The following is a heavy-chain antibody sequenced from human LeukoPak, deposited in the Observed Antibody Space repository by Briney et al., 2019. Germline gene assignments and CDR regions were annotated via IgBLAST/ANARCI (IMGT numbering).Heavy chain of an antibody. D-gene: IGHD5-24*01. CDR3: ARPPSSDGYFDS. CDR1: GFTFSSYD. Sequence: GGSLRLSCAASGFTFSSYDMHWVRQVTGKGLEWVSTIGTAGDTYYPGSVKGRFTTSRENAKNSFYLQMNSLRAEDTAVYYCARPPSSDGYFDSWGQGTLVTVSS. J-gene: IGHJ4*02. CDR2: IGTAGDT. V-gene: IGHV3-13*01.